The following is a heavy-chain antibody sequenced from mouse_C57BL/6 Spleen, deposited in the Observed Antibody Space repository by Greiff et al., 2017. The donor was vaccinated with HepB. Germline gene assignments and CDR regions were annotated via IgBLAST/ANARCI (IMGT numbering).Heavy chain of an antibody. V-gene: IGHV1-50*01. J-gene: IGHJ2*01. CDR3: ARRGDDGYYFDY. CDR1: GYTFTSYW. CDR2: IDPSDSYT. Sequence: VQLQQPGAELVKPGASVKLSCKASGYTFTSYWMQWVKQRPGQGLEWIGEIDPSDSYTNYNQKFKGKATLTVDTSSSTAYMQLSSLTSEDSAVYYCARRGDDGYYFDYWGQGTTLTVSS. D-gene: IGHD2-3*01.